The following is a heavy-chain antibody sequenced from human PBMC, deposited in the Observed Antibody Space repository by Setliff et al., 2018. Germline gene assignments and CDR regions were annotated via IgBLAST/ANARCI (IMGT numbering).Heavy chain of an antibody. D-gene: IGHD4-17*01. CDR1: GFTFKSYA. Sequence: GGSLRLSCATSGFTFKSYAMIWVRQTPGKGLEWVSLIYSDNMTTSYADSVKGRFTISRDNAKNSLYLQMNSLRAEDMALYYCARETTVEYAFDIWGQGTMVTVSS. CDR3: ARETTVEYAFDI. CDR2: IYSDNMTT. V-gene: IGHV3-23*03. J-gene: IGHJ3*02.